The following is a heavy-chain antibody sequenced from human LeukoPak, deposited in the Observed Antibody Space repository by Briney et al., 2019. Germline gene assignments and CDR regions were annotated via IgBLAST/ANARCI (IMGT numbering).Heavy chain of an antibody. D-gene: IGHD1-26*01. CDR2: IDYSGGT. V-gene: IGHV4-31*03. CDR1: GGSIGSGGYF. CDR3: ARVIVGVTIAY. J-gene: IGHJ4*02. Sequence: SQTLSLTCTVSGGSIGSGGYFWSWIRQHPGKGLEWIGYIDYSGGTYYNPSLKSRVTISVDTSKNQFSLNLRSVTAADTAVYYCARVIVGVTIAYWGQGTLVTVSS.